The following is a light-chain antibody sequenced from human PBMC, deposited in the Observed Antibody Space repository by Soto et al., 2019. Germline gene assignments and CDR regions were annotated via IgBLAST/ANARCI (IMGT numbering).Light chain of an antibody. Sequence: ESVLTQSPGPLSLSPGDRATLSCRASQSVSSSYLAWYQQKPGQAPRLLIYDASTGATGTPARFSGSGSGTEFALTISRLEPEDFAVYYCQQYGSSGTFGQGTKVDIK. CDR1: QSVSSSY. CDR2: DAS. CDR3: QQYGSSGT. J-gene: IGKJ1*01. V-gene: IGKV3-20*01.